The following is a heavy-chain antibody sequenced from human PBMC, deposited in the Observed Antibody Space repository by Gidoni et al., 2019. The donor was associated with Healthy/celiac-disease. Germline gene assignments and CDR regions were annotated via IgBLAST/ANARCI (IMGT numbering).Heavy chain of an antibody. CDR1: GDSISSYS. V-gene: IGHV4-59*01. J-gene: IGHJ6*01. D-gene: IGHD5-12*01. Sequence: QVQLQESGPGLVKPSETLSLTCTVSGDSISSYSWSWIRQPPGKGLEWLGYIYYSGSTNYNPSLKSRVTISVDTSKNQFSLKLSSVTAADTAVYYCARGGPLYGMDVWGQGTTVTVCS. CDR3: ARGGPLYGMDV. CDR2: IYYSGST.